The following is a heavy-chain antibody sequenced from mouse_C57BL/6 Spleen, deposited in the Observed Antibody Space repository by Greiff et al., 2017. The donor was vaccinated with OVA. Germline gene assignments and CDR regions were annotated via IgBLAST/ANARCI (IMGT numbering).Heavy chain of an antibody. Sequence: VKLMESGAELVRPGASVTLSCKASGYTFTDYEMHWVKQTPVHGLEWIGAIDPETGGTAYNQKFKGKAILTADKSSSTAYMELRSLTSEDSAVYYCTRSYDPWGQGTLVTVSA. V-gene: IGHV1-15*01. CDR3: TRSYDP. CDR2: IDPETGGT. D-gene: IGHD2-3*01. CDR1: GYTFTDYE. J-gene: IGHJ3*01.